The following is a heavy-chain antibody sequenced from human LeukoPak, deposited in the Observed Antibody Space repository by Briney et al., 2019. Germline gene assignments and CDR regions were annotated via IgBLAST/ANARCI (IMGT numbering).Heavy chain of an antibody. J-gene: IGHJ3*02. D-gene: IGHD3-22*01. V-gene: IGHV4-39*07. CDR3: ARSDDSSGFQDAFDI. Sequence: PSETLSLTCTVSGGSISSSSYYWGWIRQPPGNGLEWIGSIYYSGSTYYNPSLKSRVTISVDTSKNQFSLKLNSVTAADTAVYYCARSDDSSGFQDAFDIWGQGTMVTVSS. CDR2: IYYSGST. CDR1: GGSISSSSYY.